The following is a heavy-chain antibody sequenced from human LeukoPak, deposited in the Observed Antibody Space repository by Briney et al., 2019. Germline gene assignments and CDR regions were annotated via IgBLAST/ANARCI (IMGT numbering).Heavy chain of an antibody. V-gene: IGHV3-20*04. J-gene: IGHJ5*02. CDR1: GFTFDDYG. CDR3: ARRGPRGGSYYGGFDP. CDR2: INWNGGST. Sequence: GGSLRLSCGASGFTFDDYGMSWVRQAPGKGLEWVSGINWNGGSTGYADSVKGRFTISRDNAKNSLYLQMNSLRAEDTALYYCARRGPRGGSYYGGFDPWGQGTLVTVSS. D-gene: IGHD1-26*01.